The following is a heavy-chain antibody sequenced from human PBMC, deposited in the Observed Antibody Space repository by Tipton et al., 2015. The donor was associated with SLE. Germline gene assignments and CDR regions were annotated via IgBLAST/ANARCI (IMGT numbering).Heavy chain of an antibody. CDR3: ARLGDDYSNSDY. V-gene: IGHV4-34*01. Sequence: TLSLTCAVYGGSFSGYYWGWIRQPPGKGLEWIGGIYYSGSTYYNPSLKSRVTISVDTSKNQFSLKLSSVTAADTAVYYCARLGDDYSNSDYWGQGTLVTVSS. CDR1: GGSFSGYY. D-gene: IGHD4-11*01. CDR2: IYYSGST. J-gene: IGHJ4*02.